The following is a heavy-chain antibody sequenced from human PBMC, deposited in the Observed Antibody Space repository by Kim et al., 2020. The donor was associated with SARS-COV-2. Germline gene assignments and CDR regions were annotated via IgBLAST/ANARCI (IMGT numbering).Heavy chain of an antibody. J-gene: IGHJ6*01. CDR3: ARDYYDSSGYSNRGMDV. CDR2: ISYDGSNK. CDR1: GFTFSSYA. V-gene: IGHV3-30*04. Sequence: GGSLRLSCAASGFTFSSYAMHWVRQAPGKGLEWVAVISYDGSNKYYADSVKGRFTISRDNSKNTLYLQTNSLRAEDTAVYYCARDYYDSSGYSNRGMDV. D-gene: IGHD3-22*01.